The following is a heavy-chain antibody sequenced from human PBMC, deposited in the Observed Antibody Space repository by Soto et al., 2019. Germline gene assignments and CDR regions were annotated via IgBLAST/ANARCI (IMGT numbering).Heavy chain of an antibody. CDR3: ARMTTVDNSHYYMDV. Sequence: QAQLLQSGGELKKSGASVKVSCKASGYTFNTYGISWVRQAPGQGLEWMAWISIHNGNTNFAQKFQGRVTLTTDTSTSTANMELRSLRSDDTAVSYCARMTTVDNSHYYMDVWGKGITVTVSS. V-gene: IGHV1-18*04. D-gene: IGHD4-4*01. CDR1: GYTFNTYG. CDR2: ISIHNGNT. J-gene: IGHJ6*03.